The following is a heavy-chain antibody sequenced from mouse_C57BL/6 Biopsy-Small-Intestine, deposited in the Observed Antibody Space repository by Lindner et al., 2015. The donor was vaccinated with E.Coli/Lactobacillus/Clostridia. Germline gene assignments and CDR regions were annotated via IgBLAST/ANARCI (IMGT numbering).Heavy chain of an antibody. Sequence: VQLQESGPELAKPGASVKLSCKASGYTFTNYDINWVIQRPGQGLEWIGWIYPGNDNTKYNEKFKDKATLTVDTSSTTAYMEFHSLTSEDSAVYFCARWGLNWHFFDYWGQGTTLTVSS. D-gene: IGHD4-1*02. J-gene: IGHJ2*01. CDR3: ARWGLNWHFFDY. CDR1: GYTFTNYD. V-gene: IGHV1-85*01. CDR2: IYPGNDNT.